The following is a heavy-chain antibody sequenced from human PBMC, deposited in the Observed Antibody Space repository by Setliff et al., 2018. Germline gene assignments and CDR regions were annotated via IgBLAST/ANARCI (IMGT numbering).Heavy chain of an antibody. CDR2: IHTSGT. Sequence: SETLSLTCSVSGGSISSYYWSWIRQPPGKGLEWIGNIHTSGTNYNPSLKSRVTISVDTSKNLISLNLRSVTAADTAVYYCARLGVDDSSGYYYPGGYMDVWGRGTTVTVSS. V-gene: IGHV4-4*08. CDR1: GGSISSYY. CDR3: ARLGVDDSSGYYYPGGYMDV. J-gene: IGHJ6*04. D-gene: IGHD3-22*01.